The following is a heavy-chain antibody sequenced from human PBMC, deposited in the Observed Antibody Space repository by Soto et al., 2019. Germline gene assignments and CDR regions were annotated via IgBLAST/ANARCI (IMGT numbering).Heavy chain of an antibody. CDR1: GFTFSSYS. D-gene: IGHD5-18*01. Sequence: EVQLVESGGGLVKPGGSLRLSCAASGFTFSSYSMNWVRQAPGKGLEWVSSISSSSSYIYYADSVKGRFTISRDNAKNSLYLQMTSLRAEDTAVYYCARGGMGTAMVTEAFDIWGQGTMVTVSS. V-gene: IGHV3-21*01. CDR2: ISSSSSYI. CDR3: ARGGMGTAMVTEAFDI. J-gene: IGHJ3*02.